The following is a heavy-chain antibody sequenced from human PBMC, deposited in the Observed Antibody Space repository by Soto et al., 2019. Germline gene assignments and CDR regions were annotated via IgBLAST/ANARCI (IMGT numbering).Heavy chain of an antibody. V-gene: IGHV3-48*02. J-gene: IGHJ4*02. Sequence: HPGGSLRLSFAASGFTFSSYSLNWVRQAPGKGLEWVSYITSGGTTVYYADSVRGRFTISRDNAKNSLYLQMNSLRDDDTAVYYCARGSSTWAYYFDFWGQGTLVTVSS. CDR3: ARGSSTWAYYFDF. CDR1: GFTFSSYS. D-gene: IGHD6-13*01. CDR2: ITSGGTTV.